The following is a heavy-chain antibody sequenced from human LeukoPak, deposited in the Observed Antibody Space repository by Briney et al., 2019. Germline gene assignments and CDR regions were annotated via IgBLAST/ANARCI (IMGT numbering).Heavy chain of an antibody. D-gene: IGHD6-6*01. CDR1: GGSISSYY. CDR2: IYTSGST. V-gene: IGHV4-4*07. J-gene: IGHJ4*02. CDR3: ARGEGSSSSLPFDY. Sequence: SETLPLTCTVSGGSISSYYWSWIRQPAGKGLEWIGRIYTSGSTNYNPSLKSRVTMSVDTSKNQFSLKLSSVTAADTAVYYCARGEGSSSSLPFDYWGQGTLVTVSS.